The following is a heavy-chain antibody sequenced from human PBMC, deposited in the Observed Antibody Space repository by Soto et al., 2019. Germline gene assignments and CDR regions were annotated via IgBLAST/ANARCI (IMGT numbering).Heavy chain of an antibody. Sequence: EVHLLESGGALVQPGGSLRLSCAASGFTFSRYAMNWVRQAPGQGLEWVSALSGRSSSIYYADSVKGRFTISRDNSRNTLFLQLNTLRAEDTAVYYGAKTGPPDSGGYYPYYFDYWGQGTLVTVSS. CDR1: GFTFSRYA. J-gene: IGHJ4*02. D-gene: IGHD3-22*01. V-gene: IGHV3-23*01. CDR3: AKTGPPDSGGYYPYYFDY. CDR2: LSGRSSSI.